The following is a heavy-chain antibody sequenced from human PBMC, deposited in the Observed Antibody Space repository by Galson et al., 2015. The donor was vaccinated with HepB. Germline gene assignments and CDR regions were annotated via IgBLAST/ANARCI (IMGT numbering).Heavy chain of an antibody. V-gene: IGHV3-30*18. CDR3: AKDRRITMVRGVIQPLGD. D-gene: IGHD3-10*01. Sequence: SLRLSCAASGFTFSSYGMHWVRQAPGKGLEWVAVISYDGSNKYYADSVKGRFTISRDNSKNTLYLQMNSLRAEDAAVYYCAKDRRITMVRGVIQPLGDWGQGTLVTVSS. CDR2: ISYDGSNK. CDR1: GFTFSSYG. J-gene: IGHJ4*02.